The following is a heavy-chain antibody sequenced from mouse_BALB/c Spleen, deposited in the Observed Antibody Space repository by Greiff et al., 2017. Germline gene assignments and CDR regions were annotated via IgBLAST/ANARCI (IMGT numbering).Heavy chain of an antibody. D-gene: IGHD2-2*01. J-gene: IGHJ4*01. CDR3: ASLYGYDEEAYAMDY. CDR1: GFTFSSYT. CDR2: ISNGGGST. Sequence: EVMLVESGGGLVQPGGSLKLSCAASGFTFSSYTMSWVRQTPEKRLEWVAYISNGGGSTYYPDTVKGRFTISRDNAKNTLYLQMSSLKSEDTAMYYCASLYGYDEEAYAMDYWGQGTSVTVSS. V-gene: IGHV5-12-2*01.